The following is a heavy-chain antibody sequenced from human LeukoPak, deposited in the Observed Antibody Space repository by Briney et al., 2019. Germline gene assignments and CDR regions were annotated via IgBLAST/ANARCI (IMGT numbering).Heavy chain of an antibody. V-gene: IGHV3-48*03. CDR3: AKATGDLGN. CDR2: ISSSGSTI. J-gene: IGHJ4*02. D-gene: IGHD1-1*01. Sequence: GGSLRLSCAASGFTFSSYEMNWVRQAPGKWLEWVSYISSSGSTIYYADSVKGRFTISRDNSKNTLYVQMNSLTAEDTAIYYCAKATGDLGNWGRGTLVTVSS. CDR1: GFTFSSYE.